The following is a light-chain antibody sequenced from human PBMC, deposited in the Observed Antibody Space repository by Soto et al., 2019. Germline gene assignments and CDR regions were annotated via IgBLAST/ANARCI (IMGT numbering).Light chain of an antibody. CDR1: QSVRSSY. CDR3: QQYGTSPLTLGGGSWFT. V-gene: IGKV3-20*01. CDR2: GAS. J-gene: IGKJ4*01. Sequence: EIVLTQSPGTLSLSPGERATLSCRASQSVRSSYLGWYQQKPGQGPRLLIYGASSRATGIPDRFSGSGSGTDFTLSISRLHPEDVAVYYCQQYGTSPLTLGGGSWFTFGGGTKVDIK.